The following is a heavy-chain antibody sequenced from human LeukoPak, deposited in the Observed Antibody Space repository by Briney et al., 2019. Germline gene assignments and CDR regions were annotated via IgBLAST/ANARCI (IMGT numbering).Heavy chain of an antibody. J-gene: IGHJ4*02. CDR2: INHSGST. CDR1: GGSFSGYY. V-gene: IGHV4-34*01. CDR3: ARGPYLRLPFDLTVTTFFDY. Sequence: SETLSLTCAVYGGSFSGYYWSWTRQPPGKGLEWIGEINHSGSTNYNPSLKSRVTISVDTSKNQFSLKLSSVTAADTAVYYCARGPYLRLPFDLTVTTFFDYWGQGTLVTVSS. D-gene: IGHD4-17*01.